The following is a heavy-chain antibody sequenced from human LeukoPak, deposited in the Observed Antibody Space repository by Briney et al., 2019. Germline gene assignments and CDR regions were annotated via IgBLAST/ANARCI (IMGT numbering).Heavy chain of an antibody. CDR3: ARASMIVVVITIDAFDI. Sequence: GGSLSLSCAASGFTFSSYAMHGVRQAPGKGLEWVAVISYDGSNKYYADSVKGRFTISRDNSKNTLYLQMNSLRAEDTAVYYCARASMIVVVITIDAFDIWGQGTMVTVSS. V-gene: IGHV3-30-3*01. CDR1: GFTFSSYA. CDR2: ISYDGSNK. D-gene: IGHD3-22*01. J-gene: IGHJ3*02.